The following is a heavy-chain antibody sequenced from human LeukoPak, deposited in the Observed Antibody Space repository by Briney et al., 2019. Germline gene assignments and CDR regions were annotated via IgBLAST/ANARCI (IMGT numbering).Heavy chain of an antibody. J-gene: IGHJ4*02. CDR3: ATKSAPDYYGPPDY. CDR2: ISYDGSNK. D-gene: IGHD3-10*01. Sequence: PGGSLRLSCAASGFTFSSYGMHWVRQAPGKGLEWVAVISYDGSNKYYADSVKGRFTISRDNSKNTLYLQMNSLRAEDTAVYYCATKSAPDYYGPPDYWGQGTLVTVSS. V-gene: IGHV3-30*03. CDR1: GFTFSSYG.